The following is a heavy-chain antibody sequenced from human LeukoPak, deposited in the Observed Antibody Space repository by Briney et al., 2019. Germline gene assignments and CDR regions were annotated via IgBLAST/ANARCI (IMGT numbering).Heavy chain of an antibody. CDR3: AVKMGYCSSSRCLTGFDY. J-gene: IGHJ4*02. Sequence: ASVKVSCKASGYTFSGYYMHWVRQAPGQGLEWMGWINPNTGGTDYTQKFQGRVTMTRDTSISTAYMELSSLRSDDAAVYYCAVKMGYCSSSRCLTGFDYWGQGTLVTVSS. CDR2: INPNTGGT. CDR1: GYTFSGYY. D-gene: IGHD2-2*01. V-gene: IGHV1-2*02.